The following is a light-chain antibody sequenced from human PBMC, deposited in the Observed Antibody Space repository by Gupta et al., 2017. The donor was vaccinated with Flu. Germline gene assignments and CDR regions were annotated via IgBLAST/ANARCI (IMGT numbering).Light chain of an antibody. CDR3: NSRDSSGNHLRV. CDR1: SLRSYY. CDR2: GKN. Sequence: SSELTQDPAVPVALGQTVRIICKGDSLRSYYASWYQQKPGQAPVLVIYGKNNRPSGIPDRFSGSSSGNTASLTITGAQAEDEADYYCNSRDSSGNHLRVFGTGTKVTVL. V-gene: IGLV3-19*01. J-gene: IGLJ1*01.